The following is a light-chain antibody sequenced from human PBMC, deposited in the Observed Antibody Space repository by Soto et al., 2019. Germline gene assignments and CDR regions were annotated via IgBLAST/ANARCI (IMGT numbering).Light chain of an antibody. CDR2: GAT. CDR3: QQYGRSWT. CDR1: QSVSSSY. J-gene: IGKJ1*01. V-gene: IGKV3-20*01. Sequence: EIVLTQSPGTLSLSPWERATLSCRASQSVSSSYLAWHKQNPAHAPQLIISGATSSGTRTPDRFSGSGSGTDFTLTISRLEPEAFAVYHCQQYGRSWTFGQGTKVDIK.